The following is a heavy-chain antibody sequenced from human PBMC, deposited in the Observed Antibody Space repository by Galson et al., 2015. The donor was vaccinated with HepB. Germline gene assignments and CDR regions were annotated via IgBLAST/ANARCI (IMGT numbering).Heavy chain of an antibody. V-gene: IGHV1-3*01. Sequence: SVKVSCKASGYTFTSYAMHWVRQAPGQRLEWMGWINAGNGNTKYSQKFQGRVTITRDTSASTAYMELNSLKSEDTAVYYCASEIVGDTFFEYWGQGPLVTVSS. CDR3: ASEIVGDTFFEY. CDR1: GYTFTSYA. D-gene: IGHD1-26*01. J-gene: IGHJ4*02. CDR2: INAGNGNT.